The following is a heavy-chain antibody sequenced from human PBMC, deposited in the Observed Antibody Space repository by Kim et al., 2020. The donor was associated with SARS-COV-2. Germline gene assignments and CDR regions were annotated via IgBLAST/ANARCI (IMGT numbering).Heavy chain of an antibody. CDR2: IYWDDDK. J-gene: IGHJ4*02. Sequence: SGPTLVNPTQTLTLTCTFSGFSLSTSGVGVGWIRQPPGKALEWLALIYWDDDKRYSPSLKSRLTITKDTSKNQVVLTMTNMDPVDTATYYCAHRGATYYDFWSGRHAGLFDDWGQGTLVTVSS. V-gene: IGHV2-5*02. D-gene: IGHD3-3*01. CDR3: AHRGATYYDFWSGRHAGLFDD. CDR1: GFSLSTSGVG.